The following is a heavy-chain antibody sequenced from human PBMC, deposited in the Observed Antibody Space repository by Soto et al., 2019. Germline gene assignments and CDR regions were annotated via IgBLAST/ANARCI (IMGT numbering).Heavy chain of an antibody. V-gene: IGHV3-9*01. CDR2: FSWNSNAI. CDR3: AKIYCSITSGPTYYYYYGMDV. J-gene: IGHJ6*02. D-gene: IGHD2-2*01. Sequence: GGTLRLSCAASGFTFDNYAMHCVRQAPGEGLDWVSGFSWNSNAIAYADSVKGRFTISRDNSKNTLYPQMNSLRAEDTAVYYCAKIYCSITSGPTYYYYYGMDVWGQGTTVTVSS. CDR1: GFTFDNYA.